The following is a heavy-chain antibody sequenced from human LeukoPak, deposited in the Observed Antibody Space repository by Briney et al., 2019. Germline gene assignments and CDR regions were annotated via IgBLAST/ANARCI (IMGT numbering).Heavy chain of an antibody. V-gene: IGHV1-2*02. J-gene: IGHJ4*02. Sequence: ASVKVSCKASGYTFTGYYMHWVRQAPGQGLEWMGWINPNSGGTKYAQKFQGRVTMTRDTSISTAYMELSRLRSDDTAVYYCARDLDRVVGGDYWGQGTLVTVSS. CDR1: GYTFTGYY. D-gene: IGHD2-15*01. CDR2: INPNSGGT. CDR3: ARDLDRVVGGDY.